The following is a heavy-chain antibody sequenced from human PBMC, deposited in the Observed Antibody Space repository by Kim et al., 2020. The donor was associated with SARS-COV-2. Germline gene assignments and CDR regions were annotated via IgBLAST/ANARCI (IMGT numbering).Heavy chain of an antibody. CDR2: IYPYNGFA. D-gene: IGHD3-10*01. J-gene: IGHJ4*02. CDR1: GYPFTGYY. CDR3: ARVRAAQGSGSSLDF. Sequence: ASVKVSCKASGYPFTGYYLHWVRQAPGQGLEWIGRIYPYNGFADYAQKFQGRATMTLDMSLATAYLELTSVTLDDSAIYFCARVRAAQGSGSSLDFWGQG. V-gene: IGHV1-2*06.